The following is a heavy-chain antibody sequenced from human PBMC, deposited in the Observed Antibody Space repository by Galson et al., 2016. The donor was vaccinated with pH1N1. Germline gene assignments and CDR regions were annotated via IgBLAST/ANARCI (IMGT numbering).Heavy chain of an antibody. J-gene: IGHJ5*02. D-gene: IGHD2-15*01. CDR2: IIPMFGIT. CDR1: GVTFNNNA. CDR3: ARGQGYHLQRGWFDP. V-gene: IGHV1-69*05. Sequence: SVKVSCKASGVTFNNNAFTWVRQAPGQGPEWMGGIIPMFGITNYAQKFQGRVTISTDELKSTAFMELSSLTSDDPAVYYCARGQGYHLQRGWFDPWGQGTLVSVSS.